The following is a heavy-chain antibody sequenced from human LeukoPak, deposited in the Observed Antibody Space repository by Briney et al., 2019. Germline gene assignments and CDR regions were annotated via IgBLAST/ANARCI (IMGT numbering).Heavy chain of an antibody. V-gene: IGHV3-30*18. CDR3: AKADDIVCFFLY. Sequence: GGSLRLSCAASGFTFSSYGMHWVRQAPGKGLEWMAVISYDGSNKYTADSVKGRFTISKNNSKNTLYLKRNSLRAEETVMYSCAKADDIVCFFLYWGEGTLVTVSS. J-gene: IGHJ4*02. CDR2: ISYDGSNK. D-gene: IGHD2-15*01. CDR1: GFTFSSYG.